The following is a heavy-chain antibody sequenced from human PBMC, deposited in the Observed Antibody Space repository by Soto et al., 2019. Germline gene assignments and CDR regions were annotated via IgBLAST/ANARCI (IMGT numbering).Heavy chain of an antibody. D-gene: IGHD4-17*01. J-gene: IGHJ6*03. V-gene: IGHV4-39*01. CDR1: GGSISSSSYY. Sequence: QLQLQESGPGLVKPSETLSLTCTVSGGSISSSSYYWGWIRQPPGKGPEWIGSIYYSGSTYYNPSLKSRVTISVDTSKNQFSLKLSSVTAADTAVYYCARRGLSTDSYYYYMDVWGKGTTVTVSS. CDR2: IYYSGST. CDR3: ARRGLSTDSYYYYMDV.